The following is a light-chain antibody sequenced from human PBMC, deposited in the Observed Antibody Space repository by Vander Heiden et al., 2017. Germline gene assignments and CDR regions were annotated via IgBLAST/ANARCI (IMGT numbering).Light chain of an antibody. J-gene: IGKJ2*01. Sequence: DIVMTQSPDSLAVSLGEKATINCKSSQSVLYASNNKDYLAWYQQKPGQPPQLLIYWASTRECGVPDRVSGSGSATDFTLTISSLQAEDLAVYYCQQYYATPHTFGQGTKLEIK. CDR1: QSVLYASNNKDY. CDR2: WAS. CDR3: QQYYATPHT. V-gene: IGKV4-1*01.